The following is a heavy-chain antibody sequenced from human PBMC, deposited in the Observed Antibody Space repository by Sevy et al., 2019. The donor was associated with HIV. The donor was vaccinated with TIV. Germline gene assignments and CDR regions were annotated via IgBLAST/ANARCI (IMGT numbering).Heavy chain of an antibody. D-gene: IGHD5-18*01. CDR3: ARGQYSYGYWREFDY. J-gene: IGHJ4*02. V-gene: IGHV4-59*01. CDR2: IYYSGST. CDR1: GASISSYY. Sequence: SETLSLTCTVSGASISSYYWSWIRQPPGRGLEWIGYIYYSGSTKYNPSLKSRVTISVDTSKNQFSLKLSSVTAADTAVYYCARGQYSYGYWREFDYWCQGTLVTVSS.